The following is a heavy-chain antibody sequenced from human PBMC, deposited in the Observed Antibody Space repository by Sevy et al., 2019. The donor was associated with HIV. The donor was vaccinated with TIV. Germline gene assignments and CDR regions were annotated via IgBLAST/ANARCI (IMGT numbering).Heavy chain of an antibody. D-gene: IGHD4-17*01. CDR2: IWYDGNNQ. V-gene: IGHV3-33*01. CDR1: GFAFSDYG. J-gene: IGHJ4*02. Sequence: GSLRLSCVASGFAFSDYGMHWVRQAPGKGLEWVAVIWYDGNNQHYADSVRGRFTISRDNSKNTLYLQLSSLRAEDTAVYYCARDPRLFGDYLLTYFDYWGQGVLVTVSS. CDR3: ARDPRLFGDYLLTYFDY.